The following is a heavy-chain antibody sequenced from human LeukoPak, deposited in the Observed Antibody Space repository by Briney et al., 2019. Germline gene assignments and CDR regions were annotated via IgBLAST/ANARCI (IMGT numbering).Heavy chain of an antibody. CDR1: GGSISSYY. CDR3: ARDAHYGSGSRPFDY. CDR2: ITHSGST. D-gene: IGHD3-10*01. V-gene: IGHV4-34*01. Sequence: PSETLSLTCTVSGGSISSYYWSWIRQPPGKGLEWIGEITHSGSTNYNPSLKSRVAISVDTSKNQFSLKLSSVTAADTAVYYCARDAHYGSGSRPFDYWGQGTLVTVSS. J-gene: IGHJ4*02.